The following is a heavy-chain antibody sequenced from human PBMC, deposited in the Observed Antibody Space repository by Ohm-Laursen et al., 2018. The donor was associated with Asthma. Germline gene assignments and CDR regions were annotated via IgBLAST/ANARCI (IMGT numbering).Heavy chain of an antibody. J-gene: IGHJ4*02. Sequence: SLRLSCTASGFTFSSYSMNWVRQAPGKGLEWVSSISSSSSYIYYADSVKGRFTISRDNAKNSLYLQMNSQRAEDTAVYYCARDRGDIVVVPAARFDYWGQGTLVTVSS. V-gene: IGHV3-21*01. CDR3: ARDRGDIVVVPAARFDY. D-gene: IGHD2-2*01. CDR1: GFTFSSYS. CDR2: ISSSSSYI.